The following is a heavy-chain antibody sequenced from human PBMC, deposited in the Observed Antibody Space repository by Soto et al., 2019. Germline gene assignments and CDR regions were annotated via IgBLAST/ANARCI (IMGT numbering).Heavy chain of an antibody. V-gene: IGHV3-21*01. J-gene: IGHJ6*02. CDR3: ARGRGAAGTDSVQYYGMDV. CDR2: ISSSSSYI. CDR1: GFTFSSYN. Sequence: EVQLVESGGGLVKPGGSLRLSCAASGFTFSSYNMNWVRQAPGKGLEWVSSISSSSSYIYYADSVKGRFTISRDNAKNSLYLQMNSLRAEDTAVYYCARGRGAAGTDSVQYYGMDVWGQGTTVTVSS. D-gene: IGHD6-13*01.